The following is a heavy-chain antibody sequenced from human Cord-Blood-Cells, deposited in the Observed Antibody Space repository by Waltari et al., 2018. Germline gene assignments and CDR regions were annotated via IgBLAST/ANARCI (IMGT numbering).Heavy chain of an antibody. J-gene: IGHJ4*02. CDR2: IYYSGNT. V-gene: IGHV4-39*07. CDR3: ASYPPPKYCSSTSCYVGYYFDY. D-gene: IGHD2-2*01. CDR1: GGSISSSSYY. Sequence: QLQLQESGPGLVKPSETLSLTCTVSGGSISSSSYYWGWIRQPPGKGPEWIGSIYYSGNTYYNPSLKSRVTISVDTSKNQFSLKLSSVTAADTAVYYCASYPPPKYCSSTSCYVGYYFDYWGQGTLVTVSS.